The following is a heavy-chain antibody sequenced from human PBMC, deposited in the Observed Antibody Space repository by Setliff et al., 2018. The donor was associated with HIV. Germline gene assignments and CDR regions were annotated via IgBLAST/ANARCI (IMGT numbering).Heavy chain of an antibody. CDR1: GYSFTNYW. CDR2: IDPSDFYI. V-gene: IGHV5-10-1*01. CDR3: ARHRIVKAYYYYMDV. J-gene: IGHJ6*03. D-gene: IGHD3-16*02. Sequence: RGESLKISCQGSGYSFTNYWINWVRQMPGKGLEWMGRIDPSDFYIKYSPSFQGHVTISADKSISTAYLQWSSLKASDTAMYYCARHRIVKAYYYYMDVWGKGTTVTVSS.